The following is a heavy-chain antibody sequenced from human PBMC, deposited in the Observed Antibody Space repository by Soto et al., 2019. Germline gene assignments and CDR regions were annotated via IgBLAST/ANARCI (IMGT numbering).Heavy chain of an antibody. CDR3: AKEAMGVAGLFDY. J-gene: IGHJ4*02. D-gene: IGHD6-19*01. Sequence: PGGSLRLSCAASGFTFSSYGMHWVRQAPGKGLEWVAVISYDGSNKYYADSVKGRFTISRDNSKNTLYLQMNSLRAEDTAVYYCAKEAMGVAGLFDYWGQGTLVTVSS. V-gene: IGHV3-30*18. CDR2: ISYDGSNK. CDR1: GFTFSSYG.